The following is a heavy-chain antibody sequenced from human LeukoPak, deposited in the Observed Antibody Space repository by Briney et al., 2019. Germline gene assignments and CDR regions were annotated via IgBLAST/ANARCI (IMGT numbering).Heavy chain of an antibody. V-gene: IGHV1-2*02. J-gene: IGHJ4*02. Sequence: ASVKVSCKASGYTFTGYYMHWVRQAPGHGREWMGWINPNSGGTNYAQKFQGRVTMTRDTSVSTAYMELNRLRSDDTAVYYCARDRDYGSGIFDYWGQGTMLTVSS. CDR1: GYTFTGYY. CDR3: ARDRDYGSGIFDY. CDR2: INPNSGGT. D-gene: IGHD3-10*01.